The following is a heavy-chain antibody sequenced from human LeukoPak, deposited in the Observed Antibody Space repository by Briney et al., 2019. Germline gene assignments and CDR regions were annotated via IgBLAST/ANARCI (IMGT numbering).Heavy chain of an antibody. Sequence: SETLSLTCTVSGGSISSYYWSWIRQPAGKGLEWIGRIYTSGSTNYNPSLKSRVTMSVDTSKNQFSPKLSSVTAADTAVYYWARGVVDFDQSYYMDVWGKGTTVTVAS. CDR1: GGSISSYY. CDR3: ARGVVDFDQSYYMDV. V-gene: IGHV4-4*07. D-gene: IGHD3-9*01. J-gene: IGHJ6*03. CDR2: IYTSGST.